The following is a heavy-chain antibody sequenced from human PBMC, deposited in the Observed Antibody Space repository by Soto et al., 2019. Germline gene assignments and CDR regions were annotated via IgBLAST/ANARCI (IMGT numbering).Heavy chain of an antibody. CDR3: AHIEITYGGVERIDAFDV. Sequence: QITLMESGPTLVKPTQTLTLTCTFSGFSLSTSGVGVGWIRQSPGKALEWLALIYWDDDERYNPSLRNRLTMTKDTSRHQVVLAMTTMDPADTATYYCAHIEITYGGVERIDAFDVWGQGTTVTVSS. D-gene: IGHD3-16*01. CDR2: IYWDDDE. J-gene: IGHJ3*01. CDR1: GFSLSTSGVG. V-gene: IGHV2-5*02.